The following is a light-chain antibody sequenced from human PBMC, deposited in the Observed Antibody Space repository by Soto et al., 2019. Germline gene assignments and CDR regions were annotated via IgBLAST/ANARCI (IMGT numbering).Light chain of an antibody. CDR3: CSYAGSLAV. V-gene: IGLV2-23*02. Sequence: QSVLTQPASVSGSPGQSITISCTGTSSDVGSYNLVSWYQQHPGKAPKLMIYEVSKRPSGVSNRFSDSKSGNTASLTISGLQAEDEADYYCCSYAGSLAVFGGGTQLTVL. CDR1: SSDVGSYNL. J-gene: IGLJ7*01. CDR2: EVS.